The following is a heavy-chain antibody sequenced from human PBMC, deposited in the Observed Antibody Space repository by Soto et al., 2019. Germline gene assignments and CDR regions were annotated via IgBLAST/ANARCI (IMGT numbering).Heavy chain of an antibody. D-gene: IGHD6-19*01. CDR1: GFTFSSYS. Sequence: GSLRLSCAASGFTFSSYSMNWVRQAPGKGLEWVSYISSSSSTIYYADSVKGRFTISRDNAENSLYLQMNSLRAEDTAVYYCARVEYSSGWYLGDAFDIWGQGTMVTVSS. V-gene: IGHV3-48*01. CDR3: ARVEYSSGWYLGDAFDI. J-gene: IGHJ3*02. CDR2: ISSSSSTI.